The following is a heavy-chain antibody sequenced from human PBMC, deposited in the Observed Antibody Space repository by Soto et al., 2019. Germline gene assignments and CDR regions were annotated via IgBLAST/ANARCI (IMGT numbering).Heavy chain of an antibody. Sequence: QVQLVQSGAEVKKPGASVKVSCKASGYTFTSYDINWVRQATGQGLEWMGWMNPNSGNTGYAQKFQGRVTMTRNTSISTTYMELSSRRSEDTAVYYCARAAARRHYSYGMDGWGQGTTVTVSS. D-gene: IGHD6-13*01. V-gene: IGHV1-8*01. CDR3: ARAAARRHYSYGMDG. CDR1: GYTFTSYD. J-gene: IGHJ6*02. CDR2: MNPNSGNT.